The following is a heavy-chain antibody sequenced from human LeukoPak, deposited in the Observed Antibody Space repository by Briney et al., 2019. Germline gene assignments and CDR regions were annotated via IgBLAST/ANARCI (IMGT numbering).Heavy chain of an antibody. V-gene: IGHV1-18*01. Sequence: WMGWISTYNGNTHYAQKFQGRVTMTTDTSTNIAYLELRDLRSDDTAVYYCARTQWLEDAFDFWGQGTVVTVSS. D-gene: IGHD6-19*01. CDR2: ISTYNGNT. J-gene: IGHJ3*01. CDR3: ARTQWLEDAFDF.